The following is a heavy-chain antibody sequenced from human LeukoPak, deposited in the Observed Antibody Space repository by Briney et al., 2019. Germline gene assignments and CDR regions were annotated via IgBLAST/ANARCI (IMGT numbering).Heavy chain of an antibody. CDR1: GFTFSSYA. CDR3: AKALKSPGFVVVPSANYYYMDV. V-gene: IGHV3-23*01. CDR2: ISGSGGNT. J-gene: IGHJ6*03. Sequence: PGGSLRLSCAASGFTFSSYAMSWVRQAPGKGLEWVSGISGSGGNTYYADSVKGRFTISRDNSKNTLYLQMDSLRAEDTAVYYCAKALKSPGFVVVPSANYYYMDVWGKGTTVTVS. D-gene: IGHD2-2*01.